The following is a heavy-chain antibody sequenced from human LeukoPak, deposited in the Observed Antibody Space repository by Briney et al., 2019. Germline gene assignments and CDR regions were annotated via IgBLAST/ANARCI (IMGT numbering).Heavy chain of an antibody. V-gene: IGHV1-69*11. CDR2: IIPILGTA. CDR3: ARVDVHTDAQKY. Sequence: SVKVSCKASGGTFSSYAISWVRQAPGQGLEWMGRIIPILGTANYAQKFQGRVTITTDESTSTAYMELSSLRSEDTAVYYCARVDVHTDAQKYWGQGTLVTVSS. J-gene: IGHJ4*02. CDR1: GGTFSSYA. D-gene: IGHD1-1*01.